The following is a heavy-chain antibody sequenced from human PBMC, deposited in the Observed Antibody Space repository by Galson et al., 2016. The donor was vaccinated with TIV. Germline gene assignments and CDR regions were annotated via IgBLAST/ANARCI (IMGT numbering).Heavy chain of an antibody. CDR1: GFSLSTSGMC. CDR2: IDWVDDI. D-gene: IGHD3-22*01. Sequence: PALVKPTQTLTLTCSFSGFSLSTSGMCVSWIRQPPGKALEWLARIDWVDDIYYSPFMKTKLPISKDTPKNQVVLTMTNLDPVDTAPYYCARTSYYYDSSGYYEGILYFDYWGQGSRVTVSS. V-gene: IGHV2-70*11. CDR3: ARTSYYYDSSGYYEGILYFDY. J-gene: IGHJ4*02.